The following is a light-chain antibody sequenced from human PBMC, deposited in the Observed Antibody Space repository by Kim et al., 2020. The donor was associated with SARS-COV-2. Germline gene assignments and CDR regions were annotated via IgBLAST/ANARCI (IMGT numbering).Light chain of an antibody. CDR2: GAS. J-gene: IGKJ1*01. V-gene: IGKV3-15*01. CDR1: QSVSSN. CDR3: KQYNNWPPT. Sequence: EIVMTQSPATLSVSPGERASLSCRASQSVSSNLAWYQQKPGQAPRLLIYGASTRATGIPARFSGSGSWTEFTLTISSLQSEDFAVYYCKQYNNWPPTFGQGTKLDIK.